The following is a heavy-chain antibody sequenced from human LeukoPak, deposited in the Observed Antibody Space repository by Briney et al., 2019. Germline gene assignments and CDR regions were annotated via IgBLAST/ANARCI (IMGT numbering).Heavy chain of an antibody. CDR1: GFTFSSYA. CDR2: ISGSGGST. V-gene: IGHV3-23*01. CDR3: ARHGYSYGSVDY. D-gene: IGHD5-18*01. Sequence: TGGSLRLSCAASGFTFSSYAMSWVRQAPGKGLEWVSAISGSGGSTYYADSVKGRFTISRDNAKNSLYLQMNSLRAEDTAVYYCARHGYSYGSVDYWGQGTLVTVSS. J-gene: IGHJ4*02.